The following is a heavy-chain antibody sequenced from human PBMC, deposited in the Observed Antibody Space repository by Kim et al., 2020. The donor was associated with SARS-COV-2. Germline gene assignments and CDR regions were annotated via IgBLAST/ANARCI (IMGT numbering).Heavy chain of an antibody. CDR3: ARDPVNYDFWSGYYSPLVYYYGMDV. CDR2: ISYDGSNK. Sequence: GGSLRLSCAASGFTFSSYAMHWVRQAPGKGLEWVAVISYDGSNKYYADSVKGRFTISRDNSKNTLYLQMNSLRAEDTAVYYCARDPVNYDFWSGYYSPLVYYYGMDVWGQGTTVTVSS. CDR1: GFTFSSYA. D-gene: IGHD3-3*01. J-gene: IGHJ6*02. V-gene: IGHV3-30-3*01.